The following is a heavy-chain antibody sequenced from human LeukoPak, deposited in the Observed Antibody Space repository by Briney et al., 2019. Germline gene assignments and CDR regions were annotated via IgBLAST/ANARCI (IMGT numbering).Heavy chain of an antibody. CDR3: AIQLRFLEWPYMDV. Sequence: ASVKVSCKASGYTCTSYYMHWVRQAPGQGLEWMGIINPSGGSTSYAQKFQGRVTITRNTSISTAYMELSSLRSEDTAVYYCAIQLRFLEWPYMDVRGDGTTVTVSS. J-gene: IGHJ6*03. CDR1: GYTCTSYY. CDR2: INPSGGST. V-gene: IGHV1-46*01. D-gene: IGHD3-3*01.